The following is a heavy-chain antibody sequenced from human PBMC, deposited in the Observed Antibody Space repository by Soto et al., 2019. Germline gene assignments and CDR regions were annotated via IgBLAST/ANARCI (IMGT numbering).Heavy chain of an antibody. V-gene: IGHV3-23*01. Sequence: GGSLRLSCAASGFTFSSYAMSWVRQAPGKGLEWVSAISGSGGSTYYADSVKGRFTISRDNAKNTLYLQMNSLRAEDTDVYYCAKDLLSSSWYYYYRDVWGKGTTVTVSS. D-gene: IGHD6-13*01. CDR1: GFTFSSYA. CDR3: AKDLLSSSWYYYYRDV. J-gene: IGHJ6*03. CDR2: ISGSGGST.